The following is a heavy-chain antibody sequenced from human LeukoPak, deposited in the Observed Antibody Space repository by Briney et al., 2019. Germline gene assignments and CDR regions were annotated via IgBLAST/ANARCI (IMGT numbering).Heavy chain of an antibody. V-gene: IGHV4-39*07. Sequence: SETLSLTCTVSGGSISSSSYYWGWIRQPPGKGLEWIGSIYYSGSTNYNPSLKSRVTISVDTSKNQFSLNLSSVTAADTAVYYCARGRIMITFGGVPLGRNWFDPWGQGTLVTVSS. CDR2: IYYSGST. CDR3: ARGRIMITFGGVPLGRNWFDP. CDR1: GGSISSSSYY. D-gene: IGHD3-16*01. J-gene: IGHJ5*02.